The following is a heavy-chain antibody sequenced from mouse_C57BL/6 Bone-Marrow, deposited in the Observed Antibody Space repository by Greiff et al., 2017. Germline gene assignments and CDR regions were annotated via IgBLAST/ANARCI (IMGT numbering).Heavy chain of an antibody. CDR1: GYTFTSYG. Sequence: QVQLKQSGAELARPGASVKLSCKASGYTFTSYGISWVKQRTGQGLEWIGEIYPRSGNTYYNEKFKGKATLTADKSSSTAYMELRSLTSEDSAVYFCARLGYDGYLFAYWGQGTLVTVSA. D-gene: IGHD2-3*01. V-gene: IGHV1-81*01. CDR3: ARLGYDGYLFAY. CDR2: IYPRSGNT. J-gene: IGHJ3*01.